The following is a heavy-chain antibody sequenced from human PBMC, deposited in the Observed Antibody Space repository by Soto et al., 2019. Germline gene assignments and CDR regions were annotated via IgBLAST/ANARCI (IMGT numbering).Heavy chain of an antibody. CDR3: AKDLYYYGSGTSGY. J-gene: IGHJ4*02. Sequence: GESLKISCAASGFTFSSYAMSWVRQAPGKGLEWVSAISGSGGSTYYADSVQGRFTISRDNSKNPLYLQMDSLRAEDTAVYYCAKDLYYYGSGTSGYWGQGTLVTV. D-gene: IGHD3-10*01. CDR2: ISGSGGST. V-gene: IGHV3-23*01. CDR1: GFTFSSYA.